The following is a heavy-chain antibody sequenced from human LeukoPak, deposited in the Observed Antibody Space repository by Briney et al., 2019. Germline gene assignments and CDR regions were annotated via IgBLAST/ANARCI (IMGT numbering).Heavy chain of an antibody. D-gene: IGHD4-23*01. J-gene: IGHJ4*02. CDR1: GGSFSGYY. V-gene: IGHV4-34*01. CDR2: INHSGST. CDR3: ARDGGGGNSNDY. Sequence: SETLSLTCAVYGGSFSGYYWSWIRQHPGKGLEWIGEINHSGSTNYNPSLKSRVTISVDTSKNQFSLKLSSVTAADTAVYYCARDGGGGNSNDYWGQGTLVTVSS.